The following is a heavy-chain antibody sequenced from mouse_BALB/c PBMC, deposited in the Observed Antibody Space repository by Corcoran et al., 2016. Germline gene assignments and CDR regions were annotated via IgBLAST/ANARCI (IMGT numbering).Heavy chain of an antibody. CDR3: ATFSLPPIDY. V-gene: IGHV1-18*01. CDR2: INPSNGCT. CDR1: GYTFTEYT. J-gene: IGHJ2*01. Sequence: VQLQQSAPELVKPGASVKISCKTSGYTFTEYTMHWVKQSHGKGLEWIGVINPSNGCTSYNQKFKDKATLTVDKSSSTAYMQLRSLTSEDSAVYYCATFSLPPIDYWGQGTTLTVSS. D-gene: IGHD6-2*01.